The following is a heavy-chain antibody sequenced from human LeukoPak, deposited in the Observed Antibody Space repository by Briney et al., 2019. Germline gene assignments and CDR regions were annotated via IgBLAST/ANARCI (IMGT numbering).Heavy chain of an antibody. V-gene: IGHV4-34*01. CDR3: ARGTPLRVDY. D-gene: IGHD4-17*01. Sequence: PSETLSLTCTVSGGSISSYYWSWIRQPPGKGLEWIGEINHSGSTNYNPSLKSRVTISVDTSKNQFSLKLSSVTAADTAVYYCARGTPLRVDYWGQGTLVTVSS. J-gene: IGHJ4*02. CDR2: INHSGST. CDR1: GGSISSYY.